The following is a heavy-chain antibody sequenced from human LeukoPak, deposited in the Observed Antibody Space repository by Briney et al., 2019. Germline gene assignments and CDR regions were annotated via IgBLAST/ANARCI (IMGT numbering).Heavy chain of an antibody. CDR1: EFTFSSYS. Sequence: GGSLRLSCAASEFTFSSYSMSWVRQAPGKGLEWVSSITGGGGSTYFADSVKDRFTISRDNSRNTLYLQLNSLRAEDTAVYYCANTHCDSSPIVWNFWGQGTLVTVSS. D-gene: IGHD6-6*01. CDR3: ANTHCDSSPIVWNF. CDR2: ITGGGGST. V-gene: IGHV3-23*01. J-gene: IGHJ4*02.